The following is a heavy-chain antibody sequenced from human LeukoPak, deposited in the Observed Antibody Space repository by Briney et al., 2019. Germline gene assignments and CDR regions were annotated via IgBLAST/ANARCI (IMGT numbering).Heavy chain of an antibody. Sequence: GGSLRLSCTASGFTFSNYAMSWVRQAPGKGLEWVANINLDGSEKWYVDSVRGRFTISRDNARNSLYLQMNGLRADDTAVYYCARGAGTGNYYACWGQGTLVTVPS. CDR1: GFTFSNYA. V-gene: IGHV3-7*01. D-gene: IGHD1-1*01. J-gene: IGHJ4*02. CDR3: ARGAGTGNYYAC. CDR2: INLDGSEK.